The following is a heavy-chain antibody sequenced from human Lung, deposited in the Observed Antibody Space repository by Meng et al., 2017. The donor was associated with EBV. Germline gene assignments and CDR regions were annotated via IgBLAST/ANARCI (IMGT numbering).Heavy chain of an antibody. CDR3: ARAPGNWNFDS. J-gene: IGHJ4*02. D-gene: IGHD1-20*01. V-gene: IGHV4-4*02. Sequence: QVQLQEAGPGLVKPSGTLSPTCTVSSASISSNNYWTWVRQSPGKGLEWIGEIYHNENTNYNPSLMSRVTMSLDKSKNHFSLNLRSVTAADTAVYFCARAPGNWNFDSWGQGTLVTVSS. CDR2: IYHNENT. CDR1: SASISSNNY.